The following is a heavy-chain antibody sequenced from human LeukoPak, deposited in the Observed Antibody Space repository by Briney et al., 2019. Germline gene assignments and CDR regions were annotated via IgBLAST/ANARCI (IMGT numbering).Heavy chain of an antibody. CDR1: GGSISSSSYY. CDR3: AREVEWLRFDY. CDR2: IYYSGST. V-gene: IGHV4-39*02. J-gene: IGHJ4*02. D-gene: IGHD5-12*01. Sequence: PSETLSLTCTVSGGSISSSSYYWGWIRQPPGKGLEWIGSIYYSGSTYYNPSLKSRVTISVDTSKNQFSLKLSSVTAADTAVYYCAREVEWLRFDYWGQGTLVTVSS.